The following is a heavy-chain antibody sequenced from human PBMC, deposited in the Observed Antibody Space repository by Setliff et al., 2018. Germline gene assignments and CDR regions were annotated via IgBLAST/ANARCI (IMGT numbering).Heavy chain of an antibody. CDR2: ISGSGGST. CDR3: AKDPTSRYYNFWSGYFTDDYYYYYGMDV. D-gene: IGHD3-3*01. Sequence: GGSLRLSCAASGFTFSSYAITWVRQAPGKGLEWVSAISGSGGSTYYADSVKGRFTISRDNSKNTLYLQMNSLRAEDTAVYYCAKDPTSRYYNFWSGYFTDDYYYYYGMDVWGQGTTVTVSS. V-gene: IGHV3-23*01. CDR1: GFTFSSYA. J-gene: IGHJ6*02.